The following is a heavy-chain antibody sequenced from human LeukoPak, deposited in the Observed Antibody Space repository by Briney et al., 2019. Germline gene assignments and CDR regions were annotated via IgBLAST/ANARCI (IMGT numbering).Heavy chain of an antibody. J-gene: IGHJ2*01. V-gene: IGHV3-74*01. Sequence: LSLTCTVSGGSISSGGYYWSWIRQPPGKGLVWVSRINTDGSSTSYADSVKGRFTISRDNAKNTLYLQMNSLRAEDTAVYYCARDLGAERFGEYFDLWGRGTLVTVSS. CDR3: ARDLGAERFGEYFDL. CDR2: INTDGSST. D-gene: IGHD3-10*01. CDR1: GGSISSGGYY.